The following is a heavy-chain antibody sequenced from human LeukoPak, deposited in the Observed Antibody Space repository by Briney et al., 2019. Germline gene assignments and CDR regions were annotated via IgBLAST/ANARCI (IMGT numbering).Heavy chain of an antibody. J-gene: IGHJ3*02. Sequence: KPGESLKISCKGSGYSFTSYWNGWGRQMPGKGLEWMGIIYPGDSDTRYSPSFQGQVTISADKSISTAYLQWSSLKASDTAMYYCARQRASGSYYKSFPDAFDIWGQGTMVTVSS. D-gene: IGHD1-26*01. V-gene: IGHV5-51*01. CDR2: IYPGDSDT. CDR1: GYSFTSYW. CDR3: ARQRASGSYYKSFPDAFDI.